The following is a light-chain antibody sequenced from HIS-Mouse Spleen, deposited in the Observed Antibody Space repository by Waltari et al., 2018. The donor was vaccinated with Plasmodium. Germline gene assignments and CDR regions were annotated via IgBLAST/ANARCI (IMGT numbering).Light chain of an antibody. CDR1: QGISNY. CDR2: AAS. V-gene: IGKV1-17*03. J-gene: IGKJ2*01. Sequence: DIQMTQSPSAMSASVGDRVTITCRASQGISNYLAWFPQKPGKVPERLIYAASSLQSGVPSRFSGSGSGTEFTLTISSLQPEDFATYYCLQHNSYPMYTFGQGTKLEIK. CDR3: LQHNSYPMYT.